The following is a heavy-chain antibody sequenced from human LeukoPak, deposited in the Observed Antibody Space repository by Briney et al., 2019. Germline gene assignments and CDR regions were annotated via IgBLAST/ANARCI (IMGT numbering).Heavy chain of an antibody. CDR2: ISYDGSNK. CDR3: ARDGVTAMVTYGHYFDY. J-gene: IGHJ4*02. D-gene: IGHD5-18*01. V-gene: IGHV3-30*04. CDR1: GFTFSSYA. Sequence: GGSLRLSCAASGFTFSSYAMHWVRQAPGKGLEWVAVISYDGSNKYYADSVKGRFTISRDNSKNTLYLQMNSLRAEDTAVYYCARDGVTAMVTYGHYFDYWGQGTLVTVSS.